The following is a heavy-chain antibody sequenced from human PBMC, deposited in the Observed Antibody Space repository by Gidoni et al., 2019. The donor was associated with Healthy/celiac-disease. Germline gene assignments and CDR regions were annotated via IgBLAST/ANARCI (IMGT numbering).Heavy chain of an antibody. Sequence: EVQLVESGGGLVQPGGSLKLSCAASGFTFSGSAMHWVRQASGTGLEWVGRIRSKAKSSATAYAASVKGRFTISRDDSKNTAYLQMNSLKTEDTAVYYCTRDGTSGGVDTAMVLYYFDYWGQGTLVTVSS. J-gene: IGHJ4*02. CDR1: GFTFSGSA. V-gene: IGHV3-73*02. CDR2: IRSKAKSSAT. CDR3: TRDGTSGGVDTAMVLYYFDY. D-gene: IGHD5-18*01.